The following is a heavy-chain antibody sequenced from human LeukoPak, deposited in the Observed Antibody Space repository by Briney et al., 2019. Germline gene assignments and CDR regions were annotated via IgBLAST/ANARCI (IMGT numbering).Heavy chain of an antibody. CDR3: ARDSCIGTSCYYYYMDV. CDR2: VHHSGST. D-gene: IGHD2-2*01. V-gene: IGHV4-38-2*02. CDR1: RYSISSGYY. Sequence: SETLSLTCNVSRYSISSGYYWGWTRQPPGKGLEWIGSVHHSGSTNYSPSLKSRVTISVDTSKNQFSLNLTSETAADTALYYCARDSCIGTSCYYYYMDVWGKGTTVTVSS. J-gene: IGHJ6*03.